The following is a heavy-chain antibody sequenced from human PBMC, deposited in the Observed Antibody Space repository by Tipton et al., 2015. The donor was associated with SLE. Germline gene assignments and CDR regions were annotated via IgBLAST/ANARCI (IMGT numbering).Heavy chain of an antibody. V-gene: IGHV4-30-2*01. D-gene: IGHD5-12*01. CDR2: IYYTGST. CDR1: GGSISSGGYS. Sequence: TLSLTCAVSGGSISSGGYSWSWIRQPPGKGLEWIGNIYYTGSTYYNPSLKSRVSFSIDTSKHQFSLKLNSVTAADTAVYYCARRHYSGPFDSWGQGTLVTVSS. J-gene: IGHJ4*02. CDR3: ARRHYSGPFDS.